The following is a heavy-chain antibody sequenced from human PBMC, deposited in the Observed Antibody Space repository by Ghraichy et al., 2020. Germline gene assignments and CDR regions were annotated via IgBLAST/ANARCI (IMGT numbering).Heavy chain of an antibody. Sequence: GGSPRLSCAASGFTFSSYAMSWVRQAPGKGLEWVSAISGSGSYTYYADSVKGRFTISRDNSKSTLYLQMNSLRAEDTAVYYCAKSALGYSSSWYVKDVWGQGTTVTVSS. CDR3: AKSALGYSSSWYVKDV. V-gene: IGHV3-23*01. J-gene: IGHJ6*02. CDR1: GFTFSSYA. CDR2: ISGSGSYT. D-gene: IGHD6-13*01.